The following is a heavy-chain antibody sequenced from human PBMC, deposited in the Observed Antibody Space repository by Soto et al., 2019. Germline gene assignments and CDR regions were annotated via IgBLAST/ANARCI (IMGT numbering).Heavy chain of an antibody. D-gene: IGHD5-18*01. CDR3: AREPLGYSYGFNWFDP. V-gene: IGHV1-69*13. Sequence: SVKVSCKASGGTFSSYAISWVRQAPGQGLEWMGGIIPIFGTANYAQKFQGRVTITADESTSTAYMELSSLRSEDTAVYYCAREPLGYSYGFNWFDPWGQGTLVTVSS. CDR1: GGTFSSYA. CDR2: IIPIFGTA. J-gene: IGHJ5*02.